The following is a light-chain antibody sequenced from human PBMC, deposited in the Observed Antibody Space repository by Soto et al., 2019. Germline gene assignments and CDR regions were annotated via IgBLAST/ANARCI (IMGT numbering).Light chain of an antibody. CDR3: QQSYSTQYT. CDR2: AAS. Sequence: DIQMTQSPSSLSASVGDRVTITCRASQSISRYLNGYQQKPGKAPKLLIYAASSLQSGVSSRFSRSGSRTDTTLTISRLQPEDFATYYCQQSYSTQYTLGQGTKLEIK. J-gene: IGKJ2*01. CDR1: QSISRY. V-gene: IGKV1-39*01.